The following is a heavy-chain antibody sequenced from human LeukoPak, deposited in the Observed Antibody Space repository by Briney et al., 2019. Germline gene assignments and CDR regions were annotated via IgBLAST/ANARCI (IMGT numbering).Heavy chain of an antibody. J-gene: IGHJ6*03. Sequence: PSETLSLTCTVSGGSISSSSYSWSWIRQPPGKGLEWIGYIYYSGSTYYNPSLKSRVTISVDTSKNQFSLKLSSVTAADTAVYYCARERGDYDFWSGYYDYYYYYMDVWGKGTTVTVSS. CDR3: ARERGDYDFWSGYYDYYYYYMDV. CDR2: IYYSGST. V-gene: IGHV4-30-4*07. D-gene: IGHD3-3*01. CDR1: GGSISSSSYS.